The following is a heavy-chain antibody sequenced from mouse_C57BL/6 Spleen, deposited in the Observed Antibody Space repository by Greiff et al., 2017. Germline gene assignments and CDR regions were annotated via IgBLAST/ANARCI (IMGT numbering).Heavy chain of an antibody. CDR3: TREAAGSSSWFAY. CDR1: GYTFTDYE. V-gene: IGHV1-15*01. D-gene: IGHD1-1*01. J-gene: IGHJ3*01. Sequence: VQLQPSWAELVRPGASVTLSCKASGYTFTDYEMHWVKQTPVHGLEWIGAIDPETGGTAYNQKFKGKAILTADKSSSTAYMELRSLTSEDSAVYYCTREAAGSSSWFAYWGQGTLVTVSA. CDR2: IDPETGGT.